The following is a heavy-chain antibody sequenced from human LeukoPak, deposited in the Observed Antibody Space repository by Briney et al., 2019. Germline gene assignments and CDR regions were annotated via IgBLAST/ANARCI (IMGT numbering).Heavy chain of an antibody. CDR1: XXXXTGYY. Sequence: ASVXVSCKXXXXXXTGYYMHWVRQAPGQGLEWMGWINPNSGGTNYAQKFQGRVTMTRDTSISTAYMELSRLRSDDTAVYYCARDDIGGWFDPWGQGTLVTVSS. V-gene: IGHV1-2*02. CDR3: ARDDIGGWFDP. CDR2: INPNSGGT. J-gene: IGHJ5*02. D-gene: IGHD5-12*01.